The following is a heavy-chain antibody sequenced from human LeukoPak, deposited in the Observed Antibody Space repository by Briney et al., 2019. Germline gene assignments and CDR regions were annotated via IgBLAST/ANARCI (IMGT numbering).Heavy chain of an antibody. D-gene: IGHD2-15*01. CDR2: IYYTGRT. Sequence: SETLSLTCTVSAGSISGYYWTWIRQPPGKGLEWIGYIYYTGRTNYNPSLKSRVAISLDTSKNQFSLRLNSVTAADTAVYYCARWFCSGGSCRGAVDYWGQGTLVTVSS. CDR3: ARWFCSGGSCRGAVDY. CDR1: AGSISGYY. V-gene: IGHV4-59*01. J-gene: IGHJ4*02.